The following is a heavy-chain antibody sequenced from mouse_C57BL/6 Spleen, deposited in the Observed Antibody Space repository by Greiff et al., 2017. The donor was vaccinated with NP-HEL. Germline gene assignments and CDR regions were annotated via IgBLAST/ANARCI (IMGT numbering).Heavy chain of an antibody. CDR3: ARSLGLAY. CDR1: GYTFTSYW. Sequence: VQLQQPGAELVMPGASVKLSCKASGYTFTSYWMHWVKQRPGQGLEWIGEIDPSDSYTNYNQKFKGKSTLTVDKSSSTAYMQLSSLTSEDSAVYYCARSLGLAYWGQGTLVTVSA. J-gene: IGHJ3*01. V-gene: IGHV1-69*01. CDR2: IDPSDSYT. D-gene: IGHD4-1*01.